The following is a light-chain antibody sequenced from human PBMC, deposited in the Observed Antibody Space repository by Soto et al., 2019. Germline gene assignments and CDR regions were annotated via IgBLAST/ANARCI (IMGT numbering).Light chain of an antibody. V-gene: IGKV1-5*03. Sequence: DIQMTQSPSTLSASVGDRVTITCRASQSIDSWLAWYQQKPGKAPNLLIYKSSSLESGVPSRFSGSGSGTEFTLTISSLKTDDFATYYCQQYNSYSSGTFGQGTKVDIK. J-gene: IGKJ1*01. CDR3: QQYNSYSSGT. CDR1: QSIDSW. CDR2: KSS.